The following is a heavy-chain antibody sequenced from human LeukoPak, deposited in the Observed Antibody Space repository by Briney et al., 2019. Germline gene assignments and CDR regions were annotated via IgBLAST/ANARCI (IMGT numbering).Heavy chain of an antibody. CDR2: ISKSSSYI. J-gene: IGHJ3*02. V-gene: IGHV3-21*01. Sequence: GGSLRLSCVASGFTFSTYSMAWVRQTPGMGLEWVASISKSSSYIFYADSVKGRFTISRDDAKNSLYLQMNSLTAADTAVYYCARDISSSKLGDAFDIWGQGTMVTVSS. CDR1: GFTFSTYS. D-gene: IGHD6-6*01. CDR3: ARDISSSKLGDAFDI.